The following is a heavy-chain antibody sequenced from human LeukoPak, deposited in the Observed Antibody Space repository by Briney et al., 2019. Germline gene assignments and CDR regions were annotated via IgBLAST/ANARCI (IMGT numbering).Heavy chain of an antibody. V-gene: IGHV1-2*02. CDR1: GYTFTGYY. CDR2: INPNSGGT. J-gene: IGHJ6*02. Sequence: ASVKVSCKASGYTFTGYYMHWVRQAPGQGLEWMGWINPNSGGTNYAQKFQGRVTMTRDTSISTAYMELSRLRSDDTAVYYCARGGGFGCSGGSCYGHYYYGMDVWGQGTTVTVSS. D-gene: IGHD2-15*01. CDR3: ARGGGFGCSGGSCYGHYYYGMDV.